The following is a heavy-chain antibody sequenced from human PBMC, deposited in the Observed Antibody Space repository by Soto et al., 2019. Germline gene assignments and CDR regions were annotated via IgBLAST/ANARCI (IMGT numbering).Heavy chain of an antibody. V-gene: IGHV4-31*03. CDR3: ATITYYYGSGSYYSLDY. CDR2: IYYSGSS. J-gene: IGHJ4*02. Sequence: PSETLSLTCTVFGGSVNSGGCYWTWIRQHPGKGLEWIGYIYYSGSSYYNPSLKSRVTLSLDTSKNQFSLKLSSVTAADTAVYYCATITYYYGSGSYYSLDYWGQGTMVTVSS. D-gene: IGHD3-10*01. CDR1: GGSVNSGGCY.